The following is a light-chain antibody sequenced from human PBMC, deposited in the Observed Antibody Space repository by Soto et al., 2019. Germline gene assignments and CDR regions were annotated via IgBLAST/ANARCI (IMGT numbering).Light chain of an antibody. V-gene: IGKV4-1*01. CDR1: QSVLYSSNNKNY. CDR3: QQYYSTPLT. CDR2: WAS. Sequence: DIVMTQSPDSLAVSLGERATINCKSSQSVLYSSNNKNYLAWYQQKPGQPPKLLIYWASTRESGVPDRFSGSGSGTDFTLTISSLQAEDVAVYYCQQYYSTPLTFGQGTKAEIK. J-gene: IGKJ1*01.